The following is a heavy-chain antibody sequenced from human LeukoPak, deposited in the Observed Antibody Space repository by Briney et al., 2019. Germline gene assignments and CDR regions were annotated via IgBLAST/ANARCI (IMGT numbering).Heavy chain of an antibody. J-gene: IGHJ4*02. CDR1: GGTFSSYA. D-gene: IGHD6-19*01. CDR2: IIPIFGTA. Sequence: ASVKVPCKASGGTFSSYAISWVRQAPGQGLEWMGRIIPIFGTANYAQKFQGRVTITTDESTSTAYMELSSLRSEDTAVYYCARGRAVAGPGDYWGQGTLVTVSS. V-gene: IGHV1-69*05. CDR3: ARGRAVAGPGDY.